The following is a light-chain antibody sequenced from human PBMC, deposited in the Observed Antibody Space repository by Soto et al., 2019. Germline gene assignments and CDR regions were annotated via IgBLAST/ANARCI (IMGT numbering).Light chain of an antibody. CDR2: AAS. V-gene: IGKV1-6*01. CDR1: QGIRND. Sequence: AIQMTQSPSSLSASVGDRVTITCRASQGIRNDLGWYQQKPGKAPKLLIYAASSLQSGVPSRFSGSGSVTDFTLTISSLEPEDFATYYCLQDYNYPYTFGQGTKLEIK. CDR3: LQDYNYPYT. J-gene: IGKJ2*01.